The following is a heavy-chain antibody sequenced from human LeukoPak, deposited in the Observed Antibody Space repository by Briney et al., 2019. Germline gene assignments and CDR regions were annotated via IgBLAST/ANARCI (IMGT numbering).Heavy chain of an antibody. D-gene: IGHD3-10*01. CDR1: GFTFSNYA. V-gene: IGHV3-23*01. J-gene: IGHJ4*02. CDR3: AKQVGYYYDSWSSILDY. CDR2: ISGGGSKT. Sequence: GGSLRLSCAASGFTFSNYAMSWVRQAPGRGLEWVSAISGGGSKTHYADSVKGRFTISRDNSENTLYLEMNSLRAEDTAVHYCAKQVGYYYDSWSSILDYWGQGTLVTVSS.